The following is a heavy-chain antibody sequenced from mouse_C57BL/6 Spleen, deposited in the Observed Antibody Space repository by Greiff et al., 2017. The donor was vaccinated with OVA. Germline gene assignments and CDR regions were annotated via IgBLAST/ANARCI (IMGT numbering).Heavy chain of an antibody. V-gene: IGHV1-64*01. J-gene: IGHJ1*03. CDR1: GYTFTSYW. CDR2: IHPNSGST. CDR3: ARSNSYYGNLSYWYFDV. D-gene: IGHD2-1*01. Sequence: VQLQQPGAELVKPGASVKLSCKASGYTFTSYWMHWVKQRPGQGLEWIGMIHPNSGSTNYNEKFKSKATLTVDKSSSTAYMQLSSLTSEDSAVYYCARSNSYYGNLSYWYFDVWGTGTTVTVSS.